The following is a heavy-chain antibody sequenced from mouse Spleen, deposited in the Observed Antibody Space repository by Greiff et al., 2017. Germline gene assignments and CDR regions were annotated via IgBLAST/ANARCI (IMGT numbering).Heavy chain of an antibody. CDR1: GYTFTSYW. CDR2: IDPSDSYT. CDR3: ARRGGYEDAVDY. Sequence: QVQLQQPGAELVKPGASVKLSCKASGYTFTSYWMQWVKQRPGQGLEWIGEIDPSDSYTNYNQKFKGKATLTVDTSSSTAYMQLSSLTSEDSAVYYCARRGGYEDAVDYWGQGTSVTGSS. J-gene: IGHJ4*01. V-gene: IGHV1-50*01. D-gene: IGHD2-2*01.